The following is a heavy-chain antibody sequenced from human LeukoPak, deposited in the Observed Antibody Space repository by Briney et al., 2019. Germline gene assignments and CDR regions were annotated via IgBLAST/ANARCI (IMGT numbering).Heavy chain of an antibody. V-gene: IGHV1-69*05. CDR1: GGTFSSYA. D-gene: IGHD6-19*01. CDR3: ARDQGLAVAGRNWFDP. CDR2: IIPIFGTA. J-gene: IGHJ5*02. Sequence: SVKVSCKASGGTFSSYAISWVRQAPGQGLEWMGGIIPIFGTANYAQKFQGRVTITTDESTSTAYMELSSLRSEDTAVYYCARDQGLAVAGRNWFDPWGQGTLFTVSS.